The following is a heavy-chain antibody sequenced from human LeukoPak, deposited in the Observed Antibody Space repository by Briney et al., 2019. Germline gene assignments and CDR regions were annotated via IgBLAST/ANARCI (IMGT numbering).Heavy chain of an antibody. CDR2: ISGSGDYT. CDR1: GFTFSSHG. V-gene: IGHV3-23*01. J-gene: IGHJ6*03. Sequence: GGSLRLSCAASGFTFSSHGMSWVRQAPGKGLERVSTISGSGDYTYYADSVKGRLTISRDNSKNTMYLQMNSLRAEDTAVYYCAKDTVKVATIRRVPHYMDVWGKGTTVTISS. CDR3: AKDTVKVATIRRVPHYMDV. D-gene: IGHD5-12*01.